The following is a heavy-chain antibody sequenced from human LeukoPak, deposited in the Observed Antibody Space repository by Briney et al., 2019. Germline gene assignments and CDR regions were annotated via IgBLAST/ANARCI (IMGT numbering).Heavy chain of an antibody. CDR3: AKGGNYAPLDY. Sequence: PGGSLRLSCAASGFTFSSYAMSWVRQAPGKGLEWVSAISTSGGATIYTDSVKDRFTISRDNSKNTLYLQMNSLRAEDTAIYYCAKGGNYAPLDYWGQGTLVTVSS. D-gene: IGHD1-7*01. CDR2: ISTSGGAT. CDR1: GFTFSSYA. V-gene: IGHV3-23*01. J-gene: IGHJ4*02.